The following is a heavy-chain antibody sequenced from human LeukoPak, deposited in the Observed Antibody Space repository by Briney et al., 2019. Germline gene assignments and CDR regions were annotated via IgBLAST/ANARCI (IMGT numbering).Heavy chain of an antibody. CDR1: GGTFSNSA. D-gene: IGHD2-15*01. J-gene: IGHJ6*03. V-gene: IGHV1-69*01. Sequence: GASVKVSCKASGGTFSNSAISWVRQAPGQGLEWMGGIIPIFGTANYAQRFQGRVTITADESTTTVYMELSSLKSEDTAVYYCARVLRYCSGGNCYSGGLGYMDVWGKGTTVTISS. CDR3: ARVLRYCSGGNCYSGGLGYMDV. CDR2: IIPIFGTA.